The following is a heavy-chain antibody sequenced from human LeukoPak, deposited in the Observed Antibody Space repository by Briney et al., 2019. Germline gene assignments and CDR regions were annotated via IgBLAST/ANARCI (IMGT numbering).Heavy chain of an antibody. CDR3: ARAETYSSGWYDAFFDY. J-gene: IGHJ4*02. CDR1: DYSISSGYY. Sequence: SETLSLTCTVSDYSISSGYYWGWIRQPPGKGLEWIGSIYHSGNSYYNPSLKSRATISVDTSKNHFSLKLRSVTAADTAVYYCARAETYSSGWYDAFFDYWGQGALVTVSS. CDR2: IYHSGNS. D-gene: IGHD6-19*01. V-gene: IGHV4-38-2*02.